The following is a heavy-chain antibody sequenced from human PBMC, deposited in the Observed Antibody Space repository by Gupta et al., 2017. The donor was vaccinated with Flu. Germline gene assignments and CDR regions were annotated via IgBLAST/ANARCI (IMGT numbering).Heavy chain of an antibody. CDR1: AVTFICSA. CDR3: AKDLYTVPGALDS. J-gene: IGHJ4*02. CDR2: LSGAGGNT. D-gene: IGHD6-19*01. Sequence: EVQLLESGGGLAQLGGSLRLSGAASAVTFICSAVSWVRQAPGKGLEWVSALSGAGGNTYYADSVRGRFAISTDNSKNTLYLQMNSLRVDDTAIYYCAKDLYTVPGALDSWGQGALVTVSS. V-gene: IGHV3-23*01.